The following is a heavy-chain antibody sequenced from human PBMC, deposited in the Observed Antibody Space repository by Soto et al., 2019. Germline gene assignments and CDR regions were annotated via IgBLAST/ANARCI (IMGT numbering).Heavy chain of an antibody. J-gene: IGHJ4*02. CDR3: ARGRGWRDY. CDR2: MDPKTGNT. Sequence: ASVKVSCKASGYSFTSYDINWVRQATGQGLEWMGWMDPKTGNTDYGQKFQGRDTMTRNTSISTAYMELSSLTSEDTAVYYCARGRGWRDYWGQGTLVTVSS. V-gene: IGHV1-8*01. D-gene: IGHD6-19*01. CDR1: GYSFTSYD.